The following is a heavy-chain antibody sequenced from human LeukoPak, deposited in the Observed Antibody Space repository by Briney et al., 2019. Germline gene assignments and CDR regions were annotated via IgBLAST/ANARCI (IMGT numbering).Heavy chain of an antibody. Sequence: GGSLRLSCAASVFSFSAYVMSWARQAPGKGLEWVSAISCSGGSTYYADSVKGRFTISRDNSKNTLYLQMNSLRAEDTAVYYCAKDPRGSSSSVRYYYYYMDVWGKGTTVTVSS. V-gene: IGHV3-23*01. CDR3: AKDPRGSSSSVRYYYYYMDV. CDR1: VFSFSAYV. D-gene: IGHD6-6*01. CDR2: ISCSGGST. J-gene: IGHJ6*03.